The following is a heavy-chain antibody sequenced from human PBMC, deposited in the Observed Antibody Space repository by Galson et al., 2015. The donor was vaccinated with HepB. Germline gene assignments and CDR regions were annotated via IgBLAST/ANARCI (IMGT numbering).Heavy chain of an antibody. D-gene: IGHD1-1*01. CDR3: AKGIYAGWNDGLDV. CDR2: ISGSGSST. Sequence: SLRLSCAASGFTLSSYAMSWVRQAPGKGLEWVSGISGSGSSTYHADSVKGRFTISRDNSKNTLYLQMNSLRVEDTAVYYCAKGIYAGWNDGLDVWGQGTTVTVSS. V-gene: IGHV3-23*01. CDR1: GFTLSSYA. J-gene: IGHJ6*02.